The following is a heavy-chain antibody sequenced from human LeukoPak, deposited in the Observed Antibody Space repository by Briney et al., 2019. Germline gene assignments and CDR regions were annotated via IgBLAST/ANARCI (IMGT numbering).Heavy chain of an antibody. CDR3: ATVLAVAGAGYFHH. V-gene: IGHV1-69-2*01. J-gene: IGHJ1*01. CDR2: VDPEDGET. D-gene: IGHD6-19*01. Sequence: GATVKIFCKVSGYTFTDYYMHWVQQVPGKGLEWMGLVDPEDGETIYTEKFQGRVTITADTSIDTAYMELSSLRSEDTAVYYCATVLAVAGAGYFHHWGQGTLVTVSS. CDR1: GYTFTDYY.